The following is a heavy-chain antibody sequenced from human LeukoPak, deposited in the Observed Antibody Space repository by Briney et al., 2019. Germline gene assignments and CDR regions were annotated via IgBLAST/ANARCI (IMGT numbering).Heavy chain of an antibody. D-gene: IGHD3-10*01. CDR2: ISSSSSTI. CDR3: ARGRVITMVRGVLVY. J-gene: IGHJ4*02. Sequence: PGWSLRLSCASSGFTFSSYSMNWVRQAPAKGLEWVSYISSSSSTIYYADSVKGRFTISRDNAKNSLYLQMNSLRAEDTAVYYCARGRVITMVRGVLVYWGQGTLVTVSS. CDR1: GFTFSSYS. V-gene: IGHV3-48*01.